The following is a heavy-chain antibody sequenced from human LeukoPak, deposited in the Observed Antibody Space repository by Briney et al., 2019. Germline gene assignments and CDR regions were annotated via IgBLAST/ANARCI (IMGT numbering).Heavy chain of an antibody. V-gene: IGHV4-59*08. J-gene: IGHJ4*02. CDR2: IYYSGST. D-gene: IGHD1-26*01. CDR3: ARHSGSFLGDYFDY. Sequence: SETLSLTCGVSGGSISSTNWWSWIRQPPGKGLEWIAYIYYSGSTNYNPSLKSRVTISLDTSKNQLFLKVSSVTAADTAVYYCARHSGSFLGDYFDYWGQGILVTVSS. CDR1: GGSISSTNW.